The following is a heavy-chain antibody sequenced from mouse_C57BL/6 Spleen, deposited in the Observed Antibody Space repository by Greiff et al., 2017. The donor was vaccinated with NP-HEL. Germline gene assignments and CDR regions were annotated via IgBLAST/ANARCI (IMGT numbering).Heavy chain of an antibody. D-gene: IGHD2-5*01. CDR3: ARALYYSNYYWYFDV. J-gene: IGHJ1*03. CDR1: GYAFSSYW. Sequence: LVESGAELVKPGASVKISCKASGYAFSSYWMNWVKQRPGKGLEWIGQIYPGDGDTNYNGKFKGKATLTADKSSSTAYMQLSSLTSEDSAVYFCARALYYSNYYWYFDVWGTGTTVTVSS. CDR2: IYPGDGDT. V-gene: IGHV1-80*01.